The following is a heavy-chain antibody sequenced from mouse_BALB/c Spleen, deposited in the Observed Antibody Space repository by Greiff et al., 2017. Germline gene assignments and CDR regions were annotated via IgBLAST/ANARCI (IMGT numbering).Heavy chain of an antibody. CDR3: ARHGSSRYAMDY. CDR2: IWSDGST. CDR1: GFSLTSYG. Sequence: QVQLQQSGPDLVAPSQSLSITCTVSGFSLTSYGVHWVRQPPGKGLEWLVVIWSDGSTTYNSALKSRLSISKDNSKSQVFLKMNSLQTDDTAMYYCARHGSSRYAMDYWGQGTSVTVSS. D-gene: IGHD1-1*01. V-gene: IGHV2-6-2*01. J-gene: IGHJ4*01.